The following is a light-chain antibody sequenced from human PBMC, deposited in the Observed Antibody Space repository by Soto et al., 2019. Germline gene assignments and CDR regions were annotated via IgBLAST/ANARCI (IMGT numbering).Light chain of an antibody. J-gene: IGKJ5*01. Sequence: EIVMTQSPLSLPVTPGEPASISCRPSQSLLNSDGSNYLNWYLQKPGQSPQLLIYLGSSRASGVPDRLSGSGSGTDFTLKISRVETEDVGVYYCMQGQQNPITFGQGTRLEI. CDR3: MQGQQNPIT. CDR2: LGS. V-gene: IGKV2-28*01. CDR1: QSLLNSDGSNY.